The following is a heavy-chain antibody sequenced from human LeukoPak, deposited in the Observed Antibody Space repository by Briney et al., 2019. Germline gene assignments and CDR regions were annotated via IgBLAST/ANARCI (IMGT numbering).Heavy chain of an antibody. CDR3: AREVGTCSGGTCYFRFDY. V-gene: IGHV3-7*01. CDR2: IKQDGSEK. Sequence: GGSLRLSCAASGFAFSSYAVSWVRQAPGKGLEWVANIKQDGSEKYYVDSVKGRFTISRDNAKNSLYLQMNSLRAEDTAVYYCAREVGTCSGGTCYFRFDYWGQGTLVTVSS. J-gene: IGHJ4*02. D-gene: IGHD2-15*01. CDR1: GFAFSSYA.